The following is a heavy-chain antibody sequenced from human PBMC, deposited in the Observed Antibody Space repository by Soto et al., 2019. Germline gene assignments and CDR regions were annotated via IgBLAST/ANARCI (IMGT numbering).Heavy chain of an antibody. J-gene: IGHJ4*02. CDR2: IYYSGST. CDR3: ARIGSRGNGFDY. V-gene: IGHV4-31*03. CDR1: GGSISSGGYY. D-gene: IGHD3-10*01. Sequence: QVQLQESGPGLVKPSQTLSLTCSVSGGSISSGGYYWTWIRQHPEKGLEWIGYIYYSGSTYYNPSLESRITISADTSKNQCSLKLSSVTAADTAVYFCARIGSRGNGFDYWGQGTLVTVSS.